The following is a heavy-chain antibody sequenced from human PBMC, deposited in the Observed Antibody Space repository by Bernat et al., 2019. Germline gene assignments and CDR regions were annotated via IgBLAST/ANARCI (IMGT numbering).Heavy chain of an antibody. Sequence: EVQLVESGGVLVQSGGSLRLSCAASGFTFSNYWMHWVRQAPGKGLVWVALINGDGSATNYADSVKGRFTISRDNAKKTLYLQMNSLRAEDTAVYYCARNSGDSYGSKDYWGQGTLVTVAS. CDR3: ARNSGDSYGSKDY. CDR2: INGDGSAT. V-gene: IGHV3-74*01. CDR1: GFTFSNYW. D-gene: IGHD5-18*01. J-gene: IGHJ4*02.